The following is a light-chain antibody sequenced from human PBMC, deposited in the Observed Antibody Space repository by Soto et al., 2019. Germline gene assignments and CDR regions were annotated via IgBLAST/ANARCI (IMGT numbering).Light chain of an antibody. CDR1: SSNIGSNT. CDR3: AAWDDSLNGYWV. Sequence: QSVLTQPPSASGTPGQRVTISCSGSSSNIGSNTVTWYQQLPGTAPKLLIYSNNQRPSGVPDRFSGSKSGTSASLAISGLQSEDEADYYCAAWDDSLNGYWVFGGGTKLTV. V-gene: IGLV1-44*01. CDR2: SNN. J-gene: IGLJ3*02.